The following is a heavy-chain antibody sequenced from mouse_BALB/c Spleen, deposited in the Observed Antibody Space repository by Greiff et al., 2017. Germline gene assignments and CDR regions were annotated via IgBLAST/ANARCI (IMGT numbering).Heavy chain of an antibody. V-gene: IGHV1-5*01. Sequence: EVQLQQSGTVLARPGASVKMSCKASGYSFTSYWMHWVKQRPGQGLEWIGAIYPGNSDTSYNQKFKGKAKLTAVTSASTAYMELSSLTNEDSAVYYCTRGKLLRFSFDYWGQGTTLTVSS. CDR2: IYPGNSDT. J-gene: IGHJ2*01. CDR3: TRGKLLRFSFDY. CDR1: GYSFTSYW. D-gene: IGHD1-1*01.